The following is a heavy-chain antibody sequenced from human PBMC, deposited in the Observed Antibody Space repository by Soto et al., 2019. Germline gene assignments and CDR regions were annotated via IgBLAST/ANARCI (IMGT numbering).Heavy chain of an antibody. CDR2: IKQDGSEK. J-gene: IGHJ6*03. CDR3: ARGPVDTAMVYYYYYMDV. Sequence: GGSLRLSCAASGFTFSSYWMSWVRQAPGKGLEWVANIKQDGSEKYYVDSVKGRFTISRDNAKNSLYLQMNSLRAEDTAVYYCARGPVDTAMVYYYYYMDVWGKGTTVTVSS. D-gene: IGHD5-18*01. V-gene: IGHV3-7*01. CDR1: GFTFSSYW.